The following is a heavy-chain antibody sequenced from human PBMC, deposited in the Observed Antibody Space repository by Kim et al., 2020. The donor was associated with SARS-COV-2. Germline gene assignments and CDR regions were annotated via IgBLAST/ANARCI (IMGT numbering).Heavy chain of an antibody. J-gene: IGHJ4*02. V-gene: IGHV1-24*01. D-gene: IGHD2-2*02. CDR3: ATPLSGYRPFDY. CDR2: FDPEDGET. Sequence: ASVKVSCKVSGYTLTELSMHWVRQAPGKGLEWMGGFDPEDGETIYAQKFQGRVTMTEDTSTDTAYMELSSLRSEDTAVYYCATPLSGYRPFDYWGQGTLVTVSS. CDR1: GYTLTELS.